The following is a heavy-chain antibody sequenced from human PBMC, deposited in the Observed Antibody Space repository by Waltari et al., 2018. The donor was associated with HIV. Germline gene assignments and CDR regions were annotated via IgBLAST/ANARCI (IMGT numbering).Heavy chain of an antibody. CDR2: IWYDGNNK. Sequence: QVHLLESGGGVVQPGKSLRLSCVASGFTFRNSGMHWVRQAPGRGLGWVASIWYDGNNKFYPDSVRGRFTISRDNSKNTLYLQMDSLRAEDSAVYYCGRAQITGDSPPDYWGQGSLVIVSS. CDR1: GFTFRNSG. J-gene: IGHJ4*02. CDR3: GRAQITGDSPPDY. D-gene: IGHD1-20*01. V-gene: IGHV3-33*01.